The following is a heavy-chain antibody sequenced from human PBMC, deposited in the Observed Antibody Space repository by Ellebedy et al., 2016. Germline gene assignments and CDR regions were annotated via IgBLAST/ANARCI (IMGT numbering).Heavy chain of an antibody. J-gene: IGHJ4*02. Sequence: GGSLRLSCAASGFPFSNDWMSWVRQAPGKGLEWVGRIKSNALGGTTDYAAPAKGRFIISRDDSINTLYPEMKSLKIEDTAVYYCRRDYFDSGFWGQGTLVTVSS. D-gene: IGHD3-22*01. CDR2: IKSNALGGTT. CDR3: RRDYFDSGF. V-gene: IGHV3-15*01. CDR1: GFPFSNDW.